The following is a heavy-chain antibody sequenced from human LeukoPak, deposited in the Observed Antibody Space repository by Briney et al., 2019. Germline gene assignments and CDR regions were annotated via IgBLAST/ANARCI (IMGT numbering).Heavy chain of an antibody. D-gene: IGHD3-22*01. V-gene: IGHV3-74*01. J-gene: IGHJ6*02. CDR1: GFTFNKYW. CDR3: ARDLRTIYDSSGYYGMDV. Sequence: GGSLRLSCAASGFTFNKYWMHWVRQAPGKGLVWVSRINGDGTITSYADSVKGGFTISRDNAKNTLYLQMSSLRAEDTAVYYCARDLRTIYDSSGYYGMDVWGQGTTVTVSS. CDR2: INGDGTIT.